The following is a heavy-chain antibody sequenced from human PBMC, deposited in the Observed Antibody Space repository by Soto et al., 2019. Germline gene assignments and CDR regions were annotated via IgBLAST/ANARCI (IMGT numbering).Heavy chain of an antibody. CDR2: ISYDGSNK. D-gene: IGHD2-2*01. CDR3: AKDFCSSTSCYEGYGMDV. CDR1: GFTFSSYG. V-gene: IGHV3-30*18. J-gene: IGHJ6*02. Sequence: GGSLRLSCAASGFTFSSYGMHWVRQAPGKGLEWVAVISYDGSNKYYADSVKGRFTISRDNSKNTLYLQMNSLRAEDTAVYYCAKDFCSSTSCYEGYGMDVWGQGTTVTVSS.